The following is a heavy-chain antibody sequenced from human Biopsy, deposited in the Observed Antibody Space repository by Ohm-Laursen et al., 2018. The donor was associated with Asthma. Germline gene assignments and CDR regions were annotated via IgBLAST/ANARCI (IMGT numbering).Heavy chain of an antibody. CDR2: IYYSGST. D-gene: IGHD5-18*01. Sequence: QTLSLTCAVSGGSINIGDYYWSWLRQHPVKGLEWIGYIYYSGSTYYNPSLKSRVSISLDTSKNQFSLSLTSVTAADTAVYFCARGQGRGIQLWSLDPWGQGTLVTVSS. V-gene: IGHV4-31*02. CDR1: GGSINIGDYY. J-gene: IGHJ5*02. CDR3: ARGQGRGIQLWSLDP.